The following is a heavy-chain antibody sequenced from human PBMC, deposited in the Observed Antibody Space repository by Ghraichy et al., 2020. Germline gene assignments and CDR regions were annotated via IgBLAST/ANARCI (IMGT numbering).Heavy chain of an antibody. D-gene: IGHD4-23*01. CDR3: ARASRVVRFYYYDGMDV. CDR1: GFTFGDYN. V-gene: IGHV3-48*02. J-gene: IGHJ6*02. Sequence: GESLNISCVGSGFTFGDYNLNWVRQSPGKGLEWISYISTSSRSIFYADSVNGRFTISRDNAQNSLFLQMKSLRDEDTAVYYCARASRVVRFYYYDGMDVWGQGTTVTVSS. CDR2: ISTSSRSI.